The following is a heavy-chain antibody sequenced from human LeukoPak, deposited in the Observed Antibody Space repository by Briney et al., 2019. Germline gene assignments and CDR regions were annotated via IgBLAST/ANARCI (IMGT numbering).Heavy chain of an antibody. J-gene: IGHJ3*02. Sequence: GGSLRLSCVASGFTVGTTYLSWVRQAPGKGLECVSVIYSGGSTFYADSVKGRFTISRDNSKNTLYLQMNSLGADDTAVYYCARVPGESFDIWGQGTMVTVSS. V-gene: IGHV3-53*01. CDR2: IYSGGST. CDR3: ARVPGESFDI. D-gene: IGHD3-10*01. CDR1: GFTVGTTY.